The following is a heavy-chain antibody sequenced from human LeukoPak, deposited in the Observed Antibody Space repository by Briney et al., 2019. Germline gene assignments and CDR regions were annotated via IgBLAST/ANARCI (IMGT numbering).Heavy chain of an antibody. CDR2: ISSSSSYI. Sequence: PGGSLRLSCAASGFTFSSYSMNWVRQTPGKGLEWVSSISSSSSYIYYADSVKGRFTISRDNAKNSLYLQMNSLRAEDTAVYYCARGIADYFDYWGQGTLVTVSS. J-gene: IGHJ4*02. CDR3: ARGIADYFDY. CDR1: GFTFSSYS. V-gene: IGHV3-21*01. D-gene: IGHD6-13*01.